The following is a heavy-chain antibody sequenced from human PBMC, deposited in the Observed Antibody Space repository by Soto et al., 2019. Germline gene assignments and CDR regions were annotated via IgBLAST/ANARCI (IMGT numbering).Heavy chain of an antibody. CDR2: IIPIFGAA. V-gene: IGHV1-69*13. D-gene: IGHD6-13*01. J-gene: IGHJ6*02. Sequence: SVKVSCKASGGTFSSYAISWVRQAPGQGLEWMGGIIPIFGAANYAQKFQGRVTITADESTSTAYMELSSLRSEDTAVYYCAREMNSRYYYYGMDVWGQGTTVTVSS. CDR1: GGTFSSYA. CDR3: AREMNSRYYYYGMDV.